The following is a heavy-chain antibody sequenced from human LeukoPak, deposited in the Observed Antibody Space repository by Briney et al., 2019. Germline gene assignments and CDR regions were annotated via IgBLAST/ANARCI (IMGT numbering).Heavy chain of an antibody. Sequence: PGGSLRLSCAASGFTFSSYEMNWVRQAPGKGLEWVSYISSSGSTIYYADSVKGRVTISRDNAKNSLYLQMNSLRAEDTAVYYCAELSITMIGGVWGKGTTVTISS. CDR2: ISSSGSTI. J-gene: IGHJ6*04. CDR1: GFTFSSYE. V-gene: IGHV3-48*03. D-gene: IGHD3-10*02. CDR3: AELSITMIGGV.